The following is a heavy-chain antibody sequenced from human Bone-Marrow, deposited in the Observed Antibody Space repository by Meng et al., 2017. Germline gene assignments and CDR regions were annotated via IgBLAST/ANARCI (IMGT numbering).Heavy chain of an antibody. CDR3: ARSYDILTGYPNHFDY. Sequence: GGSLRLSCKGSGYSFTSYWIGWVRQMPGKGLEWMGIIYPGDSDTRYSPSFQGQVTISADKSISTAYLQWSSLKASDTAMHYCARSYDILTGYPNHFDYWGQGTLVTVSS. D-gene: IGHD3-9*01. J-gene: IGHJ4*02. CDR2: IYPGDSDT. V-gene: IGHV5-51*01. CDR1: GYSFTSYW.